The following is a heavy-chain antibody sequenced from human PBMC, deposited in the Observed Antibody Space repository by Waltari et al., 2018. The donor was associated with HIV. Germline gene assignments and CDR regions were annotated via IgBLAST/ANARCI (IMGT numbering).Heavy chain of an antibody. CDR3: ARGVSIVRGVMIRGHMDV. CDR2: ISSYNGNT. V-gene: IGHV1-18*01. D-gene: IGHD3-10*01. J-gene: IGHJ6*02. Sequence: VQLVQSGAEMRKPVAAVKVSCRASVNTFSASTIRWVRQAPRQGLEWMGWISSYNGNTNYAQKFQGRVNMTTDTSTSTAHMELRSLRSDDTAVYYCARGVSIVRGVMIRGHMDVWGQGTTVTVSS. CDR1: VNTFSAST.